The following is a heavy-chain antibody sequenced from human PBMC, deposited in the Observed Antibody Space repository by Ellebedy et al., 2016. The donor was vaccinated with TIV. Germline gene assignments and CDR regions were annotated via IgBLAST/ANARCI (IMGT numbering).Heavy chain of an antibody. CDR2: ISPNSGDT. CDR3: ARSVSGEGFDY. V-gene: IGHV1-2*02. D-gene: IGHD7-27*01. J-gene: IGHJ4*02. CDR1: RYTFTGYY. Sequence: AASVKVSCKTSRYTFTGYYIHWVRQAPGQGLEWMGWISPNSGDTKYAQKFQGRVTMTRDTSIITAYMELNRLTSDDTAVYSCARSVSGEGFDYWGQGTLVTVSS.